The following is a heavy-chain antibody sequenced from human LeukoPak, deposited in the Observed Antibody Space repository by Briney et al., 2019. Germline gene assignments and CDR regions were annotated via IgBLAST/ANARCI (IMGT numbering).Heavy chain of an antibody. CDR1: GLTFSSYG. CDR2: ISYDGSNK. CDR3: AKVVVVLSIDAFDI. D-gene: IGHD2-21*01. J-gene: IGHJ3*02. Sequence: PGGSLRLSCAASGLTFSSYGMAWVPRAPGKGLEWVAVISYDGSNKYYAASVKGRFTISRDNSKNTLYLQMNSLRAEDTAVYYCAKVVVVLSIDAFDIWGQGTMVTVSS. V-gene: IGHV3-30*18.